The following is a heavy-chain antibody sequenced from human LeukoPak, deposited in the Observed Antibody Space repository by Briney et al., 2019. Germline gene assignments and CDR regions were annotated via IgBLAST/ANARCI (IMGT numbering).Heavy chain of an antibody. J-gene: IGHJ4*02. CDR1: GFTFSSYA. V-gene: IGHV3-23*01. CDR2: ISGSGGST. D-gene: IGHD2-15*01. Sequence: GGSLRLSCAASGFTFSSYAMSWVRQAPGKGLEWVSAISGSGGSTYYADSVKGRFTISRDNSKNTLYLQMNSLRAEDTAVYYCTTVGQDPRPIDCWGQGTLVTVSS. CDR3: TTVGQDPRPIDC.